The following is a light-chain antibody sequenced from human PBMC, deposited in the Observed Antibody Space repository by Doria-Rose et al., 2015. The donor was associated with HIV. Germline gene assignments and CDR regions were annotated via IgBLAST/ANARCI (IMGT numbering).Light chain of an antibody. CDR3: QQYYSYPPT. V-gene: IGKV1-8*01. J-gene: IGKJ1*01. Sequence: AIRMTQSPSSLSASTGDRVTITCRASQDISNSLAWYQQKPGKAPKLLIYAASTLQSGVPSRFSGSGSGTDFTLTISYLQSEDFATYYCQQYYSYPPTFGQGTKVEVK. CDR1: QDISNS. CDR2: AAS.